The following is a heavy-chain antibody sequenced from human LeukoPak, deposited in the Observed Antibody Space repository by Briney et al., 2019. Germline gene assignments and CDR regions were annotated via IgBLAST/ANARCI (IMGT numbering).Heavy chain of an antibody. Sequence: GGSLRLSCVGSGFTFSRYSMNWVRQAPGKGPEWVSYISSSGSIIYYADSVKGRFTISRDNAKNSLFLQMNSLRVEDTAVYYCARTMWGFDYWGQGTLVTVSS. D-gene: IGHD7-27*01. CDR3: ARTMWGFDY. J-gene: IGHJ4*02. CDR2: ISSSGSII. CDR1: GFTFSRYS. V-gene: IGHV3-48*04.